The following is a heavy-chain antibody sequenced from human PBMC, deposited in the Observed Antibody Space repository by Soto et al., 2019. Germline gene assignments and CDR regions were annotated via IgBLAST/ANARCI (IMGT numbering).Heavy chain of an antibody. CDR1: GGSVSSGSYY. CDR3: ARDSWSASPYYFDS. Sequence: SETLSLTCSVSGGSVSSGSYYWSWIRQPPGRGLEWIGYISYSGSTNYNPSLRSRVTISVDTSKNQFSLKLSSVTAADSAVYYCARDSWSASPYYFDSWGQGTLVTVSS. CDR2: ISYSGST. J-gene: IGHJ4*02. D-gene: IGHD6-13*01. V-gene: IGHV4-61*01.